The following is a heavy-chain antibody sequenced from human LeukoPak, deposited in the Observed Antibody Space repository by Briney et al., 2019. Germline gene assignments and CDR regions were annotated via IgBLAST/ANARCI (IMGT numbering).Heavy chain of an antibody. J-gene: IGHJ4*02. D-gene: IGHD6-6*01. CDR3: ARDYGYSSSPPFDY. CDR2: INPSSTTL. CDR1: GFTFSTQA. V-gene: IGHV3-48*01. Sequence: GGSLRLSCAASGFTFSTQAMNWVRQTPGKGLEWISYINPSSTTLKYANSVKGRFTISRDNARNIMYLQMDSLRADDTAMYYCARDYGYSSSPPFDYWGQGTLVTASS.